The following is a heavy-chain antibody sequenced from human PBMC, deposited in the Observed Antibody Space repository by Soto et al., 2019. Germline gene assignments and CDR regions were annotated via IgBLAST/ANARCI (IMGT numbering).Heavy chain of an antibody. J-gene: IGHJ5*02. D-gene: IGHD6-19*01. CDR3: ARAYSSGWYWFDP. CDR2: IDHSGSP. Sequence: SETLSLTCAVIGGSFNGYYWSWIRQPPGKGLEWIGEIDHSGSPNYNPSLKSRVTMSIDTSKSQFSLKLKSVTAADTAVYFCARAYSSGWYWFDPWGQGILVTVSS. V-gene: IGHV4-34*01. CDR1: GGSFNGYY.